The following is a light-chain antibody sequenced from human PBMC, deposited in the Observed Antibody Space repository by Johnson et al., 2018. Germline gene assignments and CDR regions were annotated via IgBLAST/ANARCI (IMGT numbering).Light chain of an antibody. CDR3: GTWDSRLSAGNV. CDR2: ENN. J-gene: IGLJ1*01. Sequence: QSVLTQPPSVSAAPGQKVTISCSGSSSNIGNNYVSWYQQLPGTAPKLLIYENNKRPSGIPDRFSGSKSGTSATLGITGLRPGDEADYYCGTWDSRLSAGNVFGTGTKVTVL. CDR1: SSNIGNNY. V-gene: IGLV1-51*02.